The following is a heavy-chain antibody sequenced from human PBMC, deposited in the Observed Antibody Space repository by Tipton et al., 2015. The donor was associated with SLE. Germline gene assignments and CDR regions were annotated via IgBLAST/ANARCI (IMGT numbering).Heavy chain of an antibody. V-gene: IGHV3-7*03. CDR2: IKQDGSET. Sequence: SLRLSCGTSGFTFTSAWMNWVRQAPGKGLEWVANIKQDGSETFYVGSVKGRFTISRDNAKNSLYLQMNSLTAEDTAVYYCARKNYGDFDWGQGTLVTVSS. CDR3: ARKNYGDFD. CDR1: GFTFTSAW. D-gene: IGHD4-17*01. J-gene: IGHJ4*02.